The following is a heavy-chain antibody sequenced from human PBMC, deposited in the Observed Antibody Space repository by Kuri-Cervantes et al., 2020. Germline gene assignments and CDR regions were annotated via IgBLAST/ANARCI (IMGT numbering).Heavy chain of an antibody. CDR2: IYYSGST. Sequence: SETLSLTCTVSGVSISSGDYYWSWIRQPPGKGLEWIGYIYYSGSTYYNPSLKSRVTISVDTSKNQFSLKLSSVTAADTAVYYCARGRGYYGSGSNWFDPWGQGTLVTVSS. D-gene: IGHD3-10*01. V-gene: IGHV4-30-4*08. CDR3: ARGRGYYGSGSNWFDP. CDR1: GVSISSGDYY. J-gene: IGHJ5*02.